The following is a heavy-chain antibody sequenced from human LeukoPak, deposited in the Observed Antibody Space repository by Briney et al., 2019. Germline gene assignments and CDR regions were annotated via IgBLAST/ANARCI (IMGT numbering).Heavy chain of an antibody. Sequence: PGGSLRLSCAASGFTFSSYWMHWVRQAPGKGLVWVSRINSDGSSTTYADSVKGRFTISRDNAKNSLHLQMNSLRVEDTAVYYCAKNGGPHGMDVWGQGTTVTVSS. CDR2: INSDGSST. CDR3: AKNGGPHGMDV. J-gene: IGHJ6*02. V-gene: IGHV3-74*01. CDR1: GFTFSSYW. D-gene: IGHD3-16*01.